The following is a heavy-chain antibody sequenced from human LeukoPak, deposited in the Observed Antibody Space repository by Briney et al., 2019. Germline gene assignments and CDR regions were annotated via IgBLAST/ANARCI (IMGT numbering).Heavy chain of an antibody. Sequence: PGGSLRLSCAASGFTFSSHGMHWVRQAPGKGLEWVAYIRYDESNQFYADSVKGRFTISRDNSRNTLYLQMNSLRAEDTAVYYCVEDQGAQYTYGPHYFDYWGQGTLVTVSS. CDR3: VEDQGAQYTYGPHYFDY. D-gene: IGHD5-18*01. CDR2: IRYDESNQ. CDR1: GFTFSSHG. V-gene: IGHV3-30*02. J-gene: IGHJ4*02.